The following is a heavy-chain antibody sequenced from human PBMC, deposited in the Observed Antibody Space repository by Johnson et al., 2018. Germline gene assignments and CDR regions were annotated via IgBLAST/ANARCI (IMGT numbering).Heavy chain of an antibody. CDR3: ARDLWSGYYTLHYYYYGMDV. CDR2: ISYDGSNK. J-gene: IGHJ6*02. V-gene: IGHV3-30*03. Sequence: VQLVESGGGVVQPGRSLRLSCAASGFSFSSYGMDWVRQAPGKGLEWVAVISYDGSNKYYADSVKGRFTISRDNSKNTLYLQMNRLRAEDTAVYYCARDLWSGYYTLHYYYYGMDVWGQGTTVTVSS. D-gene: IGHD3-3*01. CDR1: GFSFSSYG.